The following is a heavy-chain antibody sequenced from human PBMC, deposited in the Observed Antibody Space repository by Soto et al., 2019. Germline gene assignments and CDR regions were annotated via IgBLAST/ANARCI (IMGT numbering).Heavy chain of an antibody. CDR1: GYTFTSYG. V-gene: IGHV1-18*01. CDR3: ARDSQEGSYSSSWYRVDWFDP. CDR2: ISAYNGNT. D-gene: IGHD6-13*01. J-gene: IGHJ5*02. Sequence: ASVKVSCKASGYTFTSYGISCVRQAPGQVLEWMGWISAYNGNTNYAQKLQGRVTMTTDTSTSTAYMELRSLRSDDTAVYYCARDSQEGSYSSSWYRVDWFDPWGQGTPVTVSS.